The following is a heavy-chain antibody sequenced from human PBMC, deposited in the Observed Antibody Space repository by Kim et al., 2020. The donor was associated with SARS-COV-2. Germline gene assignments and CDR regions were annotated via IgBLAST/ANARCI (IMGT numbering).Heavy chain of an antibody. Sequence: YYADSVKGRFTVSRDNDKNALFLEMDSRRDEDTAVYYCARVGAATAGGIDYWGQGTLVTVSS. CDR3: ARVGAATAGGIDY. J-gene: IGHJ4*02. V-gene: IGHV3-48*02. D-gene: IGHD2-21*02.